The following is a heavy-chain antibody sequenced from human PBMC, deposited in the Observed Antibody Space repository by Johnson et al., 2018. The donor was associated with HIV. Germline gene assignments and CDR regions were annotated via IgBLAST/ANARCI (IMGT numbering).Heavy chain of an antibody. CDR3: ARADRDSGTYHDAFDI. CDR2: INWNGGST. V-gene: IGHV3-20*04. Sequence: VQLVESGGGLVQPGRSLRLSCAASGFSFSPYALHWVRQAPGKGLEWVSGINWNGGSTGYADSVKGRFTISRDNAKNSLYLQMNSLTVEDTALYYCARADRDSGTYHDAFDIWGQGTMVTVSS. CDR1: GFSFSPYA. J-gene: IGHJ3*02. D-gene: IGHD1-26*01.